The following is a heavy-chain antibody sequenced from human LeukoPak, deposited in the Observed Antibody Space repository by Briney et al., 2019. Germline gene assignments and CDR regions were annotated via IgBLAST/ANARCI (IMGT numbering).Heavy chain of an antibody. V-gene: IGHV4-4*07. J-gene: IGHJ4*02. CDR1: GGSISSYY. CDR3: VRDVDTFFDY. CDR2: IYSSGRT. Sequence: PSETLSLTCTVSGGSISSYYWSWIRQPAGKGLEWIGRIYSSGRTNYNPSLKSQVTMSLDTSKNQFSLKLSSVTAADTAVYYCVRDVDTFFDYWGQGTLVTVSS. D-gene: IGHD5-18*01.